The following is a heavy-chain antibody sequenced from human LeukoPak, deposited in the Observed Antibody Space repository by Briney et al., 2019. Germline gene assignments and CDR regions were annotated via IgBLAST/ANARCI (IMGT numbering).Heavy chain of an antibody. CDR2: ISAYNGNT. V-gene: IGHV1-18*01. CDR3: ARVCDFWSGIDY. Sequence: GSSVKVSCKASGGTFSSYAISWVRQAPGQGLEWMGWISAYNGNTNYAQKLQGRVTMTTDTSTSTAYMELRSLRSDDTAVYYCARVCDFWSGIDYWGQGTLVTVSS. D-gene: IGHD3-3*01. CDR1: GGTFSSYA. J-gene: IGHJ4*02.